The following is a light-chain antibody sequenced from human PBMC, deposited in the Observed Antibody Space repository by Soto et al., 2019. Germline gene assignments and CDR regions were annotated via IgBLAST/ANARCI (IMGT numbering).Light chain of an antibody. CDR1: LVSSRW. CDR3: QQLDSFPLT. J-gene: IGKJ5*01. V-gene: IGKV1-12*01. Sequence: DIQMTQSPSSVSASVVGRVTITFQACLVSSRWLAWYQKKPGRAPKLLIYAASSLQSGVPGRFSGSGSGTDFTLSISSLDPEDVATYFCQQLDSFPLTFGQGTRLEIK. CDR2: AAS.